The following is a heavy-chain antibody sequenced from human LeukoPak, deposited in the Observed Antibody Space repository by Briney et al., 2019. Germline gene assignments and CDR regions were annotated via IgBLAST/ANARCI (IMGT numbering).Heavy chain of an antibody. CDR2: ISSSGSTI. V-gene: IGHV3-11*01. Sequence: GGSLRLSCAASGFTFSDYYMSWIRQAPGKGLEWVSYISSSGSTIYYADSVKGRFTISRDNAKNSLYLQMNSLRAEDTAVYYCARLGEYCSGGSCYEKAWDAFDVWGQGTMVTVSS. J-gene: IGHJ3*01. D-gene: IGHD2-15*01. CDR1: GFTFSDYY. CDR3: ARLGEYCSGGSCYEKAWDAFDV.